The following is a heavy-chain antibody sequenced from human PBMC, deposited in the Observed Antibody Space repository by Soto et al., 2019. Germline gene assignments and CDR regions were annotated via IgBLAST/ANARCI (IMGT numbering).Heavy chain of an antibody. D-gene: IGHD6-19*01. CDR1: GGSISSSSYY. J-gene: IGHJ5*02. V-gene: IGHV4-39*01. CDR3: ARGSIAVAGTKGWFDP. CDR2: IYYSGST. Sequence: SETLSLTCTVSGGSISSSSYYWGWIRQPPGKGLEWIGSIYYSGSTYYNPSLKSRVTISVDTSKNQFSLKLSSVTAADTAVYYCARGSIAVAGTKGWFDPWGQGTLVTV.